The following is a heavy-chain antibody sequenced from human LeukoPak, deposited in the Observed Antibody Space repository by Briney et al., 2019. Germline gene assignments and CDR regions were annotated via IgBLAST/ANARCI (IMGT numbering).Heavy chain of an antibody. CDR3: ATGGAVYYDSSGYYSY. CDR2: ISYDGSNK. V-gene: IGHV3-30*04. J-gene: IGHJ4*02. CDR1: GFTFSSYA. D-gene: IGHD3-22*01. Sequence: PGGSLRLSCAASGFTFSSYAMHWVRQAPGKGLEWVAVISYDGSNKYYADSVKGRFTISRDNSKNTLYLQMNSLRAEDTAVYYCATGGAVYYDSSGYYSYWGQGTLVTVSS.